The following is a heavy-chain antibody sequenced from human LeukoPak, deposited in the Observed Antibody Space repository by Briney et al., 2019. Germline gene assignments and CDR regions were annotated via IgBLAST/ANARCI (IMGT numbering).Heavy chain of an antibody. V-gene: IGHV3-48*03. Sequence: GGSLRLSCAASGFTFSSYEMTWVRQAPGKGLEWVSNISSSDTTIHYADSVKSRFTISRDNARNSLYLQMNSLRADDTAAYYCARSRRDNYYYYYGMDVWGQGTTVTVSS. CDR1: GFTFSSYE. D-gene: IGHD5-24*01. CDR2: ISSSDTTI. J-gene: IGHJ6*02. CDR3: ARSRRDNYYYYYGMDV.